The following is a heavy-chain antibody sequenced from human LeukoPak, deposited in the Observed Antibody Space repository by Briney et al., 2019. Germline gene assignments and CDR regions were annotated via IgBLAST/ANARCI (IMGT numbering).Heavy chain of an antibody. V-gene: IGHV1-2*02. J-gene: IGHJ4*02. CDR3: ARDLRTTVTTSLDYFDY. Sequence: ASVKVSCKASGYTFTSYDINWVRQAPGQGLEWMGWINPNSGGTNYAQKFQGRVTMTRDTSISTAYMELSRLRSDDTAVYYCARDLRTTVTTSLDYFDYWGQGTLVTVSS. CDR1: GYTFTSYD. D-gene: IGHD4-17*01. CDR2: INPNSGGT.